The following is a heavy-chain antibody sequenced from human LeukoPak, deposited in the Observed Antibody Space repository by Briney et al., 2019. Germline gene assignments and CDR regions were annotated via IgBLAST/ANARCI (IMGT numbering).Heavy chain of an antibody. CDR2: IYYSGST. Sequence: SETLSLTCAVYGGSFSGYYWSWIRQPPGKGLEWIGYIYYSGSTYYNPSLKSRVTISVDTSKNQFSLKLSSVTAADTAVYYCARCSASAGTSGNWFDPWGQGTLVTVSS. CDR3: ARCSASAGTSGNWFDP. CDR1: GGSFSGYY. V-gene: IGHV4-30-4*08. J-gene: IGHJ5*02. D-gene: IGHD6-13*01.